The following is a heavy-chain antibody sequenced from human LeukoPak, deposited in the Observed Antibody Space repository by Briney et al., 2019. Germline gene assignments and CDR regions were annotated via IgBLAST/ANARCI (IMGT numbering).Heavy chain of an antibody. V-gene: IGHV3-21*01. CDR2: ISGSSSYI. Sequence: AGGSPRLSCAASGFTFSNYYMNWVRQAPGKGLEWVSSISGSSSYIYYADSVKGRFTISRDNAKNSLYLQMNSLRAEDTAVYYCARDVYYYDSSGFDPWGQGTLVTVSS. CDR3: ARDVYYYDSSGFDP. J-gene: IGHJ5*02. CDR1: GFTFSNYY. D-gene: IGHD3-22*01.